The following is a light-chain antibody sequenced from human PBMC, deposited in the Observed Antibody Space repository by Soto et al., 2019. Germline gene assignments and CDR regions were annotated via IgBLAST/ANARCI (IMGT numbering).Light chain of an antibody. CDR1: SSDVGAYNY. V-gene: IGLV2-8*01. CDR2: EVS. CDR3: SSYAGSNTYV. Sequence: QSVLTQPPSASGSPGQSVTISCTGTSSDVGAYNYVSWYQQHPSKAPKLMIYEVSKRPSGVPDRFSGSKSGNTASLTVSGLQAEDETDYYCSSYAGSNTYVFGTGTKVTVL. J-gene: IGLJ1*01.